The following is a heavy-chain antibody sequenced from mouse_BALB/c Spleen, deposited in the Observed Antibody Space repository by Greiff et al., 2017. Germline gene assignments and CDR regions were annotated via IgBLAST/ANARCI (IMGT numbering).Heavy chain of an antibody. V-gene: IGHV3-6*02. CDR1: GYSITSGYY. Sequence: DVQLVESGPGLVKPSQSLSLTCSVTGYSITSGYYWNWIRQFPGNKLEWMGYISYDGSNNYNPSLKNRISITRDTSKNQFFLKLNSVTTEDTATYYCARDHGYLDYWGQGTTLTVSS. CDR2: ISYDGSN. J-gene: IGHJ2*01. CDR3: ARDHGYLDY.